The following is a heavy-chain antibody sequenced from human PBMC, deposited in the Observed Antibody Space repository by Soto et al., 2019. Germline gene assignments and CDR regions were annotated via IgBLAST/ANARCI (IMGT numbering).Heavy chain of an antibody. CDR2: IYYSGST. J-gene: IGHJ4*02. CDR3: ARAGVVVATAIFDY. CDR1: GCSISTGGYY. Sequence: ALSVTCAVSGCSISTGGYYWSWIRQHPGKGLEWIGYIYYSGSTYYNPSLKSRVTISVNTSKNQFSLNLSSVTAADTAVYYCARAGVVVATAIFDYWGQGALVTVSS. V-gene: IGHV4-31*11. D-gene: IGHD2-21*02.